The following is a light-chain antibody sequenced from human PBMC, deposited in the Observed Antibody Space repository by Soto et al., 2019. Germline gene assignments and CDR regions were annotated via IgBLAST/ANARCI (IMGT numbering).Light chain of an antibody. CDR3: QQYGSSPRIT. Sequence: EIVLTQSPGTLSLSPGERATLSCRASQSVSSNYLAWYQQKPGQAPRLLIYGASSRATGIPDRFSGSGSGTDFTLTISRLEPEDFAVYYCQQYGSSPRITFGQGTRLVIK. CDR2: GAS. V-gene: IGKV3-20*01. CDR1: QSVSSNY. J-gene: IGKJ5*01.